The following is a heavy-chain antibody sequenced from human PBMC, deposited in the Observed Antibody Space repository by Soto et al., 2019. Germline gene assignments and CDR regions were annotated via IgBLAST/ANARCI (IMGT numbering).Heavy chain of an antibody. D-gene: IGHD3-22*01. J-gene: IGHJ6*02. CDR1: GYTFTGYY. CDR3: ARDCLVVVIPPPFDDYYYGMDV. Sequence: QVQLVQSGAEVKKPGASVKVSCKASGYTFTGYYMHWVRQAPGQGLEWMGWINPNSGGTNYAQKFQGRVTMTRDTSISTAYMELSRLRSDDTAVYYCARDCLVVVIPPPFDDYYYGMDVWGQGTTVTVSS. V-gene: IGHV1-2*02. CDR2: INPNSGGT.